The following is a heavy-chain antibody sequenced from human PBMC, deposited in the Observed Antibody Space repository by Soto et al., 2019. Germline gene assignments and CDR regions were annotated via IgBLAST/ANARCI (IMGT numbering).Heavy chain of an antibody. J-gene: IGHJ4*02. D-gene: IGHD6-13*01. V-gene: IGHV1-24*01. CDR1: GDTLTELS. CDR3: ATASTIAAAGLFAY. CDR2: FDPEDGET. Sequence: ASVKVSCKVSGDTLTELSMHWVRQAPGKGLEWMGGFDPEDGETIYAQKFQGRVTMTEDTSTDTAYMELSSLRSEDTAVYYCATASTIAAAGLFAYWGQGTLVTVSS.